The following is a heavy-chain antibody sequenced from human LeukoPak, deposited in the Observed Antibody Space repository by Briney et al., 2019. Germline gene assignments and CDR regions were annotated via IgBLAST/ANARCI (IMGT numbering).Heavy chain of an antibody. CDR2: IIPIFGTA. V-gene: IGHV1-69*01. CDR3: ARGGSYYGSGSLRLMDV. D-gene: IGHD3-10*01. Sequence: GSSVKVSCKASGGTFSSYAIRWVRQAPGQGLEWMGGIIPIFGTANYAQKFQGRVTITADESTSTAYMELSSLRSEDTAVYYCARGGSYYGSGSLRLMDVWGKGTTVTVSS. J-gene: IGHJ6*04. CDR1: GGTFSSYA.